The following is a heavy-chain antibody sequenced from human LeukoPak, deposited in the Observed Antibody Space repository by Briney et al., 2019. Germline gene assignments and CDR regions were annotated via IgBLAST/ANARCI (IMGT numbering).Heavy chain of an antibody. D-gene: IGHD3-10*01. CDR2: ISAYNGNR. CDR3: ARDRWGVNYYQYMDV. Sequence: ASLKVSCKASVYTFTSSGIGWVRLAPGHGLEWMGWISAYNGNRKYEKKLQGRVTMTTDTATSTAYMELSSLRADDTAVYYCARDRWGVNYYQYMDVWGKGTTVTVSS. J-gene: IGHJ6*03. V-gene: IGHV1-18*01. CDR1: VYTFTSSG.